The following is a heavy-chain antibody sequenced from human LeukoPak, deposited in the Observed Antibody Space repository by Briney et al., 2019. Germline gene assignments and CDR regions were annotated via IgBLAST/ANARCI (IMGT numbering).Heavy chain of an antibody. Sequence: ASVKVSCKVSGYTLTELSMHWVRQAPGKGLEWMGGFDPEDGETIYAQKFQGRVTMTEDTSTDTAYMELSSLRSEDTAVYYCATDLKLAVAGADWGQGTLVAVSS. CDR1: GYTLTELS. V-gene: IGHV1-24*01. J-gene: IGHJ4*02. CDR3: ATDLKLAVAGAD. D-gene: IGHD6-19*01. CDR2: FDPEDGET.